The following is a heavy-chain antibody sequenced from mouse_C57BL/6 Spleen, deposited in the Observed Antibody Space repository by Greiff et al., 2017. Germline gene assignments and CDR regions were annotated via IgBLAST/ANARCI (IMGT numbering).Heavy chain of an antibody. D-gene: IGHD2-5*01. Sequence: QVQLQQPGAELVMPGASVKLSCKASGYTFTSYWLHWVKQRPGQGLEWIGEIDPSDSYTNYNQKFKGKSTLTVDKSSSTAYMQLSSLTSEDSAVYYGARSNYSNYSFADWGQGTLVTVSA. J-gene: IGHJ3*01. CDR2: IDPSDSYT. V-gene: IGHV1-69*01. CDR3: ARSNYSNYSFAD. CDR1: GYTFTSYW.